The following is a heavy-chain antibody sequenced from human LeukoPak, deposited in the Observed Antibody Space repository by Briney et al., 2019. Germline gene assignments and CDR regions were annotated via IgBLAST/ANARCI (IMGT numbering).Heavy chain of an antibody. D-gene: IGHD2-15*01. CDR2: TYYRSKWYS. Sequence: SQTLSLTCAISGDSVSSNSAAWSWIRQSPSRGLEWLGRTYYRSKWYSEYAVSVKSRITINPGTSKNQFSLQLNSVTPEDTAVYYCARGVHSYYFDYWGQGTLLTVSS. J-gene: IGHJ4*02. CDR3: ARGVHSYYFDY. CDR1: GDSVSSNSAA. V-gene: IGHV6-1*01.